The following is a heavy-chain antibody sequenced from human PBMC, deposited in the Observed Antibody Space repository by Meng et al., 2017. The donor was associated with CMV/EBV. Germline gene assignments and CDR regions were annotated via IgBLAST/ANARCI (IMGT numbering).Heavy chain of an antibody. D-gene: IGHD4-11*01. Sequence: VMLPQGRELLLKSSATPPSSCAFDGGSSSGYYCSWSRQPPGRGLWWMGEINHSGSTNYTSSLKSRVTISVDTYKNQFSLKLSSVTAADTAVYYCARRGYSNHYYFDYWGQGTLVTVSS. J-gene: IGHJ4*02. CDR3: ARRGYSNHYYFDY. CDR2: INHSGST. CDR1: GGSSSGYY. V-gene: IGHV4-34*01.